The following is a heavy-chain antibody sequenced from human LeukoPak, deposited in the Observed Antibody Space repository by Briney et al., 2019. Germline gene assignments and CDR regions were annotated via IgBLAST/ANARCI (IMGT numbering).Heavy chain of an antibody. V-gene: IGHV3-23*01. Sequence: GGSLRLSCAASGFTFNIYAMSWVRQAPGKGLEWVATIIGGGGSTYYADSVKGRFTISRDNSKNTLYLQMNSLRAEDTAVYFCARDMGRAWYGPPDYWGQGTLVTVSS. CDR1: GFTFNIYA. CDR2: IIGGGGST. D-gene: IGHD6-13*01. J-gene: IGHJ4*02. CDR3: ARDMGRAWYGPPDY.